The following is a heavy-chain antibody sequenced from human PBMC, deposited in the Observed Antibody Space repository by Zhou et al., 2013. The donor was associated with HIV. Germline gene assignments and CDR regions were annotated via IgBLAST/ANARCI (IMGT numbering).Heavy chain of an antibody. Sequence: QVQLVQSGAEVKKPGSSVKVSCKASGGTFSSYAISWVRQAPGQGLEWMGGIIPIFGTANYAQKFQGRVTITADESTSTAYMELSSLRSEDTAVYYCARAHDPVGSLGYCTNGVCYRYFQHWGQGTLVTVSS. J-gene: IGHJ1*01. CDR1: GGTFSSYA. CDR3: ARAHDPVGSLGYCTNGVCYRYFQH. CDR2: IIPIFGTA. V-gene: IGHV1-69*12. D-gene: IGHD2-8*01.